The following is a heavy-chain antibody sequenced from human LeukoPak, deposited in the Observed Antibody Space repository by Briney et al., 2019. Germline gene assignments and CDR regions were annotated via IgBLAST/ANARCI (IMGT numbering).Heavy chain of an antibody. D-gene: IGHD6-13*01. CDR1: AFTFSNYA. Sequence: GGSLRLSCAASAFTFSNYAMSWVRQAPGKGLEWVSTISGSGGSTYYADSVKGRFTISRDNSKNTLSLQMESLRAGDTAVYFCAKGGRHIPAAYDYWGQGALVTVSS. CDR3: AKGGRHIPAAYDY. CDR2: ISGSGGST. V-gene: IGHV3-23*01. J-gene: IGHJ4*02.